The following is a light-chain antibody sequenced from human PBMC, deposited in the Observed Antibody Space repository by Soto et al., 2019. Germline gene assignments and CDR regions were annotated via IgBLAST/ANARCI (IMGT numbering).Light chain of an antibody. CDR3: LQDYNYPLT. CDR1: QSIRSW. Sequence: QMTQSPSTLSSSLGDRVTLTCRASQSIRSWLAWYKQKPGKAPKLLIYKASILEGGVPSRVSGSGSGTDFTLTISTLKPEDFETYYCLQDYNYPLTFGGGTKVDIK. CDR2: KAS. V-gene: IGKV1-5*03. J-gene: IGKJ4*01.